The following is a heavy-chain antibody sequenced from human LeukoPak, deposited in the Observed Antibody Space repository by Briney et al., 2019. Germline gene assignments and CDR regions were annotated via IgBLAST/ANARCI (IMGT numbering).Heavy chain of an antibody. D-gene: IGHD5-24*01. Sequence: GGSLRLSCAASGFTFSSYEMNWVRQAPGKGLEWVSAISGSGGSTYYADSVKGRFTISRDNSKNTLYLQMNSLRAEDTAVYYCAKSGYNRFDYWGQGTLVTVSS. CDR3: AKSGYNRFDY. CDR1: GFTFSSYE. V-gene: IGHV3-23*01. J-gene: IGHJ4*02. CDR2: ISGSGGST.